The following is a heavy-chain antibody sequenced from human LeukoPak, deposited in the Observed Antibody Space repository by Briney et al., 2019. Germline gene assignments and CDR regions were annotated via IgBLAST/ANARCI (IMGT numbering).Heavy chain of an antibody. V-gene: IGHV3-30*18. CDR2: ISYGGSNK. CDR3: AKDLASCSGGSCYSGGFDP. J-gene: IGHJ5*02. D-gene: IGHD2-15*01. CDR1: GFTFSSYG. Sequence: GGSLRLSCAASGFTFSSYGMHWVRQAPGKGLEWVAVISYGGSNKYYADSVKGRFTISRDNSKNTLYLQMNSLRAEDTAVYYCAKDLASCSGGSCYSGGFDPWGQGTLVTVSS.